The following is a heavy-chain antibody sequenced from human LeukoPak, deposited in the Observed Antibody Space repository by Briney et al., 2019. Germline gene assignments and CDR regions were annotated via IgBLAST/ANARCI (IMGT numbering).Heavy chain of an antibody. CDR1: GFTFSSYA. D-gene: IGHD3-10*01. J-gene: IGHJ4*02. Sequence: HPGGSLRLSCAASGFTFSSYAMSWVRQAPGKGLEWVSAISGSGGSTNSADSVKGRFTISRDNSKNTLYLQMNSLRPEDTAVYNCAGGFGEFSPYFDYWGQGTLVTVSA. CDR2: ISGSGGST. V-gene: IGHV3-23*01. CDR3: AGGFGEFSPYFDY.